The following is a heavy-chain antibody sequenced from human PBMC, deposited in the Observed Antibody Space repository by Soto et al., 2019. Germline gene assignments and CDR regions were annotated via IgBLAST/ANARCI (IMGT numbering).Heavy chain of an antibody. CDR2: ISGSGGRS. J-gene: IGHJ4*02. Sequence: EVQLLDSGGGLVQPGGSLRLSCAASGFTFSNYAMTWVRQGQGKGLEWVSGISGSGGRSYYADSVKGRFTISRDNSKSTLYLQMNSLRAEDTAVYYCAKAYFVWSSEQPYYFDYWGQGTLVTVSS. CDR1: GFTFSNYA. CDR3: AKAYFVWSSEQPYYFDY. V-gene: IGHV3-23*01. D-gene: IGHD3-16*01.